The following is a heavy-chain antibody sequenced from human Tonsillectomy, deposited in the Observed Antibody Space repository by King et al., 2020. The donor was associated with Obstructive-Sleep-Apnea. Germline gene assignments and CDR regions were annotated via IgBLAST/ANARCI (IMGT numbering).Heavy chain of an antibody. CDR2: IYYSGST. D-gene: IGHD5-18*01. CDR3: ARGGYSYGPDY. Sequence: VQLQESGPGLVKPSETLSLTCTVSGGSISSYYWSWIRQPPGKGLEWIGYIYYSGSTNNNPSLKIRVTISVDTSKNQFSLKLSSVTAADTAVYYCARGGYSYGPDYWGQGTLVTVSS. CDR1: GGSISSYY. V-gene: IGHV4-59*01. J-gene: IGHJ4*02.